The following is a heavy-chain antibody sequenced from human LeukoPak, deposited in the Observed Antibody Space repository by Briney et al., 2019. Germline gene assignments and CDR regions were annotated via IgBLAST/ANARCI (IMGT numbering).Heavy chain of an antibody. J-gene: IGHJ4*02. V-gene: IGHV3-48*04. CDR1: GFTFSSYS. D-gene: IGHD6-6*01. Sequence: GGSLRLSCAASGFTFSSYSMNWVRQAPGKGLEWVSYISSSSSTIYYADSVKGRFTISRDNAKNSLYLQMNSLRGEDTAVYYCARADQLVLHYFDYWGQGTLVTVSS. CDR2: ISSSSSTI. CDR3: ARADQLVLHYFDY.